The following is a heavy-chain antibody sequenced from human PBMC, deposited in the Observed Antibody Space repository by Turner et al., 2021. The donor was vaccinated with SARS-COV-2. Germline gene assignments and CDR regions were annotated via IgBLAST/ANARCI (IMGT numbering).Heavy chain of an antibody. CDR2: IYYSGST. V-gene: IGHV4-39*01. J-gene: IGHJ6*02. Sequence: QLQLQESGPGLVKPSETLSLTCTVPGGSISSSSYYWGWIRQPPGKGLEWIGSIYYSGSTDYNPSLKSRVTISVDTSKNQFSLKLSSVTAADTAVYYCASQEALVPSYYYYYYGMDVWGQGTTVTVSS. CDR3: ASQEALVPSYYYYYYGMDV. D-gene: IGHD3-10*01. CDR1: GGSISSSSYY.